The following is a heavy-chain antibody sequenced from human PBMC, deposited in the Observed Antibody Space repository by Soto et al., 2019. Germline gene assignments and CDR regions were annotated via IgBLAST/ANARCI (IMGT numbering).Heavy chain of an antibody. CDR3: ARSNERFLEWLPFDY. D-gene: IGHD3-3*01. V-gene: IGHV3-30-3*01. J-gene: IGHJ4*02. CDR2: ISYDGSNK. Sequence: VGSLRLSCAASGFTFSSYAMHWVRQAPGKGLEWVAVISYDGSNKYYADSVKGRFTISRDNSKNTLYLQMNSLRAEDTAVYYCARSNERFLEWLPFDYWGQGTLVTVSS. CDR1: GFTFSSYA.